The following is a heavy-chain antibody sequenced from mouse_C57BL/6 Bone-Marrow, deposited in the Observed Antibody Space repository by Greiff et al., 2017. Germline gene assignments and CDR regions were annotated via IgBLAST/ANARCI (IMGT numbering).Heavy chain of an antibody. CDR1: GFNIKDDY. CDR2: IDPENGDT. J-gene: IGHJ2*01. V-gene: IGHV14-4*01. D-gene: IGHD3-3*01. CDR3: TRTRGIDY. Sequence: EVQLQQSGAELVRPGASVKLSCTASGFNIKDDYMHWVKQRPEQGLEWIGWIDPENGDTEYSSKFQGKATITADTSSNTAYLQLSSLTSEDTAVYYGTRTRGIDYWGQGTTLTVSS.